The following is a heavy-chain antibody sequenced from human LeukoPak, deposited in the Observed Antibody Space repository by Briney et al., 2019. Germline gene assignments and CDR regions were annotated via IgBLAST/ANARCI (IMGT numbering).Heavy chain of an antibody. J-gene: IGHJ4*02. V-gene: IGHV1-2*02. CDR1: GYSFTAQY. D-gene: IGHD3-3*02. Sequence: ASVKVSCKASGYSFTAQYMHWLRQAPGQGLECIGWINPNNGDTKYAQSFLGRVIMTRDTSTTTAYMELSSLRSDDTAVYFCASYPRSVSTPPFDYWGQGTLVIVSS. CDR3: ASYPRSVSTPPFDY. CDR2: INPNNGDT.